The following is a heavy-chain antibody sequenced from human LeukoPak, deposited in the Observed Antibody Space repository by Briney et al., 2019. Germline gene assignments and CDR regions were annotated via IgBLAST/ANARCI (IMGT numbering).Heavy chain of an antibody. J-gene: IGHJ4*02. D-gene: IGHD6-19*01. V-gene: IGHV4-59*13. Sequence: SETLSLTCTVSGDSIRLCYWSWIRRPPGKGLEGIGDTYYTGSTTSNPSLKSRVTISLATSKKQFSLSLSSVTAAATAVYYCARAGWFSTTWHFDYWGQGILVTVSS. CDR3: ARAGWFSTTWHFDY. CDR2: TYYTGST. CDR1: GDSIRLCY.